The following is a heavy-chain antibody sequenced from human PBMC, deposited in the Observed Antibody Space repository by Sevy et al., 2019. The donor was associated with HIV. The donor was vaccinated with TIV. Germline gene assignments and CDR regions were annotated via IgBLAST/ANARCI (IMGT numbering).Heavy chain of an antibody. CDR2: ISGSGGST. V-gene: IGHV3-23*01. J-gene: IGHJ6*03. CDR3: AKAYSSGWYYYYMDV. Sequence: GGSLRLSCAASGFTFSSYAMSWVHQAPGKGLEWVSAISGSGGSTYYADSVKGRFTISRDNSKNTLYLQMNSLRAEDTAVYYCAKAYSSGWYYYYMDVWGKGTTVTVSS. D-gene: IGHD6-19*01. CDR1: GFTFSSYA.